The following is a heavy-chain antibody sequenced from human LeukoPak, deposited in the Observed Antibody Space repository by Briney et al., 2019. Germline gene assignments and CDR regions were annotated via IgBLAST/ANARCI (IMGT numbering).Heavy chain of an antibody. V-gene: IGHV1-69*02. CDR2: IIPILGIA. CDR1: GGTFSSYT. D-gene: IGHD2-2*02. Sequence: SVKVSCKASGGTFSSYTISWVRQAPGQGLEWMGRIIPILGIANYAQKFQGRVTITADKSTSTAYMELSSLRSEDTAVYYCARGHQLLYGRSWFDPWGQGTLVTVSS. CDR3: ARGHQLLYGRSWFDP. J-gene: IGHJ5*02.